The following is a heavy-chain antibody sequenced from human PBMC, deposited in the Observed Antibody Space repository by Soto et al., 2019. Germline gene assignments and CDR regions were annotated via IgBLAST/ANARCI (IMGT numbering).Heavy chain of an antibody. D-gene: IGHD6-13*01. CDR3: ARDLAAVPRAFDY. J-gene: IGHJ4*02. V-gene: IGHV4-59*01. CDR1: GGSISSYF. Sequence: SETLALTCTVSGGSISSYFCIWARQPPGKGLEWIGSFYYTGTTDYNPSPKSRVTISVDTSKTQLSLNLRSVTAADTAVYYCARDLAAVPRAFDYWGQGTLVTVSS. CDR2: FYYTGTT.